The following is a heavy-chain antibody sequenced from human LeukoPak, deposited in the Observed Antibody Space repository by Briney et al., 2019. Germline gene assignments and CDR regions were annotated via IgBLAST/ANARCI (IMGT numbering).Heavy chain of an antibody. CDR2: IWYDGSNK. CDR1: GFTFGSYG. D-gene: IGHD4-17*01. CDR3: ARDLYGDYAGTDHYFDY. Sequence: PGGSLRLSCAASGFTFGSYGMHWVRQAPGKGLEWVAVIWYDGSNKYYADSVKGRFTISRDNSKNTLYLQMNSLRAEDTAVYYCARDLYGDYAGTDHYFDYWGQGTLVTVSS. V-gene: IGHV3-33*01. J-gene: IGHJ4*02.